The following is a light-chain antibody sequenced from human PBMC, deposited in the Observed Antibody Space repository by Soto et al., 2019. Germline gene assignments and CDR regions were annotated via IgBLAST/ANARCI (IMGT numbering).Light chain of an antibody. V-gene: IGKV3-20*01. CDR1: QSVSSSY. J-gene: IGKJ1*01. CDR3: QQYGTWT. Sequence: EIVLAQSPGTLSLSPGERATLSCKTSQSVSSSYLAWYQQKPGQAPRLLIYGASSRATGIPDRFSGSESGTDFTLTISRLEPEDFAVYYCQQYGTWTFGEGTKVEIK. CDR2: GAS.